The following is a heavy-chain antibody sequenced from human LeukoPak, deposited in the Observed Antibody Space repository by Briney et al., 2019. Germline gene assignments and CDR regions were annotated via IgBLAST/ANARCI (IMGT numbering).Heavy chain of an antibody. Sequence: ASVKVSRKASGYTFTSYGISWVRQAPGQGLEWMGWISAYNGNTNYAQKLQGRVTMTTDTSTSTAYMELRSLRSDDTAVYYCAKDLPIVLMMYAIGFDYWGQGTLVTVSS. CDR1: GYTFTSYG. CDR2: ISAYNGNT. V-gene: IGHV1-18*01. CDR3: AKDLPIVLMMYAIGFDY. D-gene: IGHD2-8*01. J-gene: IGHJ4*02.